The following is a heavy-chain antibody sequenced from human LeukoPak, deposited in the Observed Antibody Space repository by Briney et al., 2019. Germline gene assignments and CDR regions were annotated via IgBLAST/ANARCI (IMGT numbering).Heavy chain of an antibody. CDR1: GFTFSSYA. V-gene: IGHV3-30-3*01. CDR2: ISYDGSNK. D-gene: IGHD6-13*01. J-gene: IGHJ4*02. CDR3: ARGRLLRSIAAAGTGYFDY. Sequence: PGGSLRLSCAASGFTFSSYAMHWVRQAPGKGLEWVSVISYDGSNKYYADSVKGRFTISRDNSKNTLYLQMNSLRAEDTAVYYCARGRLLRSIAAAGTGYFDYWGQGTLVTVSS.